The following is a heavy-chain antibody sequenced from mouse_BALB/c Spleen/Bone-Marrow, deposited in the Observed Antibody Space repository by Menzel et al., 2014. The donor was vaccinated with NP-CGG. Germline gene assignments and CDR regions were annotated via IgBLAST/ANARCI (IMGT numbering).Heavy chain of an antibody. D-gene: IGHD1-1*01. CDR3: ARHPIYYYGSSWGNYAMDY. CDR2: ISNGGGST. Sequence: EVHLVESGGGLVQPGGSLKLSCAASGFTFSSYTMSWVRQTPEKRLEWVAYISNGGGSTHYPDTVKGRFTISRDNAKNPLYLQMSSLKSEDTAMYYCARHPIYYYGSSWGNYAMDYWGQGTSVTVAS. V-gene: IGHV5-12-2*01. J-gene: IGHJ4*01. CDR1: GFTFSSYT.